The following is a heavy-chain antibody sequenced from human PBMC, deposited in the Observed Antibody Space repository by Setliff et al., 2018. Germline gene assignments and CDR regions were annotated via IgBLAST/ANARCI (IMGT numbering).Heavy chain of an antibody. CDR1: GYTFISYG. D-gene: IGHD2-15*01. CDR2: ISAYNGNT. J-gene: IGHJ4*02. Sequence: ASVKVSCKASGYTFISYGISWVRQAPGQGLEWMGWISAYNGNTNYAQKLQGRVTMTTDTSTSTAYMELRSLRSDDTAVYYCARDLVRYCSGGSCYDWDYWGQGTLVTVSS. V-gene: IGHV1-18*01. CDR3: ARDLVRYCSGGSCYDWDY.